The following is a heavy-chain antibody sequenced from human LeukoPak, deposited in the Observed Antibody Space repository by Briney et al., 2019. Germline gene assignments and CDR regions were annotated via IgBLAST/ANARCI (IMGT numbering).Heavy chain of an antibody. CDR1: GFTVSRNY. Sequence: GGSLRLSCAASGFTVSRNYMSWVRQAPGKGLEWVSVIYSGGNADYADSVKGRFTISRDDSKITLYLQMSSLRAEDTAVYYCARDGGSGWSSAFLDHWGQGNLVTVSS. CDR3: ARDGGSGWSSAFLDH. CDR2: IYSGGNA. J-gene: IGHJ4*02. D-gene: IGHD6-19*01. V-gene: IGHV3-53*01.